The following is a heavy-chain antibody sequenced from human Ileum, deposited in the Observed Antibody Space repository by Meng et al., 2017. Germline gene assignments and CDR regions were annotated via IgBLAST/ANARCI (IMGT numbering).Heavy chain of an antibody. CDR2: IDSDANT. CDR3: ASRPGAEAGPFDY. Sequence: EVQLVESGGGLVHPGGSLRLSCAASGVTVNINYMTGVRQAPGKGLEWVSVIDSDANTYYADSVKGRFTISRHHSENTLYLQMNSLRPEDTAVYYCASRPGAEAGPFDYWGQGTLVTVSS. V-gene: IGHV3-53*04. J-gene: IGHJ4*02. CDR1: GVTVNINY. D-gene: IGHD1-14*01.